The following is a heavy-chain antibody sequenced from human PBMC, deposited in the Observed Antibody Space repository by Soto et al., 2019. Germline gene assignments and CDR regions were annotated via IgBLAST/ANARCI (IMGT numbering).Heavy chain of an antibody. D-gene: IGHD2-2*02. CDR3: ARGNKVLGYCSSTSCYKGGEYFDY. V-gene: IGHV4-31*03. J-gene: IGHJ4*02. Sequence: QVQLQESGPGLVKPSQTLSLTCTVSGGSISSGGYYWSWIRQHPGKGLEWIGYIYYSGSTYYNPSLKSRVTISVDTSKNQFSLKLSSVTAADTAVYYCARGNKVLGYCSSTSCYKGGEYFDYWGQGTLVTVSS. CDR2: IYYSGST. CDR1: GGSISSGGYY.